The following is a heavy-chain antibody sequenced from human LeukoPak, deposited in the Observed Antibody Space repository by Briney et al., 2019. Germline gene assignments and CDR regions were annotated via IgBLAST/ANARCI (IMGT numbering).Heavy chain of an antibody. D-gene: IGHD3-22*01. CDR3: ARDPTTYYYDSSGYYFDY. J-gene: IGHJ4*02. CDR2: ISSSSSYI. Sequence: GGSLRLSCAASGFTFSSYSMNWVRQAPGKGLEWVSSISSSSSYIYYADSVKGRFTISRDNAKNSLYLQMNSLRAEDTAVYYCARDPTTYYYDSSGYYFDYWGQGTLVTVSS. CDR1: GFTFSSYS. V-gene: IGHV3-21*01.